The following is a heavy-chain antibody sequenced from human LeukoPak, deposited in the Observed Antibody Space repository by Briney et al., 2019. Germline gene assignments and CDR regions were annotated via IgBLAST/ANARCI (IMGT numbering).Heavy chain of an antibody. Sequence: GRSLRLSCAASGFTFSSYAMHWVRQAPGKGLEWVAVISYDGSNKYYADSVKGRFTISRDNSKNTLYLQMNSLRAEDTAVYYCARDPLINKAAAGTGLDYWGQGTLVTVSS. V-gene: IGHV3-30-3*01. J-gene: IGHJ4*02. CDR3: ARDPLINKAAAGTGLDY. CDR1: GFTFSSYA. CDR2: ISYDGSNK. D-gene: IGHD6-13*01.